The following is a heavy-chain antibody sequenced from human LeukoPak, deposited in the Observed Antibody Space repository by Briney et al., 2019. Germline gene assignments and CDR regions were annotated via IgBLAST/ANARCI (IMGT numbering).Heavy chain of an antibody. CDR3: AGGDYGFDP. D-gene: IGHD2-21*02. Sequence: SETLSLTCTVSGGSISSYYWSWVRQPPGKGLEWIGFVYYTGSTNYSPSLKSRVTISVDTSKNQFSLKLRSVTAADTAVYYCAGGDYGFDPWGQGTLVTVSS. CDR1: GGSISSYY. CDR2: VYYTGST. J-gene: IGHJ5*02. V-gene: IGHV4-59*01.